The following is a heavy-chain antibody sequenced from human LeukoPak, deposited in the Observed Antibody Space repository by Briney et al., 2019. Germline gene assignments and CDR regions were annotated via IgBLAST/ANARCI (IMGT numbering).Heavy chain of an antibody. CDR1: GFTFSSYA. CDR2: ISSNGGST. Sequence: GGSLRLSCAASGFTFSSYAMHWVRQAPGKGLEYVSAISSNGGSTYYANSVKGRFTISRDNSKNTLYLQMGSLRAEDMAVYYCAREQLSYFDYWGQGTLVTVSS. J-gene: IGHJ4*02. V-gene: IGHV3-64*01. CDR3: AREQLSYFDY. D-gene: IGHD5-18*01.